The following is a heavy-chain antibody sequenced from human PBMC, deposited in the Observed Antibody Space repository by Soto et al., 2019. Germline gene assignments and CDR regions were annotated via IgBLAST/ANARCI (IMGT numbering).Heavy chain of an antibody. CDR1: GFTFSSYG. D-gene: IGHD6-13*01. J-gene: IGHJ4*02. Sequence: GGSLRLSCAASGFTFSSYGMHWVRQAPGKGLEWVAVIWYDGSNKYYADSVKGRFTISRDNSKNTLYLQMNSLRAEDTAVYYCARDGVRRWDSSSWYGLGYWGQGTLVTVSS. CDR3: ARDGVRRWDSSSWYGLGY. CDR2: IWYDGSNK. V-gene: IGHV3-33*01.